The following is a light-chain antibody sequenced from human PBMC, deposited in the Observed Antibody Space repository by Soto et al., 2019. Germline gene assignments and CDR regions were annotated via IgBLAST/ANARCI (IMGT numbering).Light chain of an antibody. J-gene: IGLJ1*01. Sequence: QSVLTQPPSVSEAPRQRVTISCSGSSSNIGNNAVNWYQQLPGKAPKLLIYYDDLLPSGVSDRFSGSKSGTSASLAISGLPSEDEADYYCAAWDDSLNGPVFGTGTEVTVL. V-gene: IGLV1-36*01. CDR3: AAWDDSLNGPV. CDR2: YDD. CDR1: SSNIGNNA.